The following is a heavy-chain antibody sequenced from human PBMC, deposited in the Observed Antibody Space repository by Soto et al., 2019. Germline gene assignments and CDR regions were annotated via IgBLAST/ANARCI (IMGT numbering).Heavy chain of an antibody. Sequence: QVQLVESGGGEVQPGRSLTLSCAASGFTFSTDGMHWVRQTPGKGLEWVAVISYDGTNKFSSDSVKGRFTISRDNFKNTLTLQMNSLRADDTAVYSCAKDLQSYGDYDYYCYGMDVWGLGTRVTVSS. V-gene: IGHV3-30*18. CDR2: ISYDGTNK. CDR3: AKDLQSYGDYDYYCYGMDV. J-gene: IGHJ6*02. D-gene: IGHD4-17*01. CDR1: GFTFSTDG.